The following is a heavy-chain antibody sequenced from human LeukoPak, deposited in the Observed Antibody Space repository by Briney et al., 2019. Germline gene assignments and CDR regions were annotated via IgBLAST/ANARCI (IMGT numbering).Heavy chain of an antibody. J-gene: IGHJ4*02. Sequence: PGRSLRLSCAASGFTFDDYAMHWVRQAPGKGLEWVSGISWNSGSIGYADSVKGRFTISRDNAKNTLYLQMNSLRAEDTAVYYCARERGYSSGWYLDYWGQGILVTVSS. V-gene: IGHV3-9*01. CDR3: ARERGYSSGWYLDY. CDR1: GFTFDDYA. CDR2: ISWNSGSI. D-gene: IGHD6-19*01.